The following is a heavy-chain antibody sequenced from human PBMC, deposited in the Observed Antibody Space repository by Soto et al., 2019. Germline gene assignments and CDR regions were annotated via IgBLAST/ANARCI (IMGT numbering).Heavy chain of an antibody. V-gene: IGHV4-31*03. Sequence: QVQLQESGPGLVKPSQTLSLTCTVSGGSISSGGYYWSWIRQHPGKGLEWIGYIYYSGSTYYNPSLNSRVTISVDTSKNQFSLKLSSVTAADTAVYYCARAGTDTAMVGFDPWGQGTLVTVSS. D-gene: IGHD5-18*01. CDR2: IYYSGST. CDR3: ARAGTDTAMVGFDP. CDR1: GGSISSGGYY. J-gene: IGHJ5*02.